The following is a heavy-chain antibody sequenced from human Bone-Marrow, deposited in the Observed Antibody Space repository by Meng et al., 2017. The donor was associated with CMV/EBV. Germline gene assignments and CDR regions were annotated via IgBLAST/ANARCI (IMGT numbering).Heavy chain of an antibody. V-gene: IGHV3-66*01. J-gene: IGHJ4*02. D-gene: IGHD1-7*01. CDR1: GFTVSSNY. CDR2: IYSGGST. Sequence: GESLKISCAASGFTVSSNYMSWVRQAPGKGLEWVSVIYSGGSTYYADSVKGRFTISRDNAKNSLFLQMNSLRAEDTAVYYCASNWNYPSYFDYWGQGTLVTVSS. CDR3: ASNWNYPSYFDY.